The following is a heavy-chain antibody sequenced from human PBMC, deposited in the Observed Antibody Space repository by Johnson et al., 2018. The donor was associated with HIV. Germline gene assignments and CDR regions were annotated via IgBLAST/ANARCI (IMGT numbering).Heavy chain of an antibody. J-gene: IGHJ3*01. V-gene: IGHV3-30*04. CDR2: ISYDGSNK. CDR3: ARAATIFGVITGYHDAFDV. D-gene: IGHD3-3*01. Sequence: VQLVESGGGVVQPGRSLRLSCAASGFTFSSYAMHWVRQAPGTGLEWVAVISYDGSNKYYADSVKGRFTIYRDNTKNTLYLQMNSLGSEETAVDYCARAATIFGVITGYHDAFDVWGQGTMVTVSS. CDR1: GFTFSSYA.